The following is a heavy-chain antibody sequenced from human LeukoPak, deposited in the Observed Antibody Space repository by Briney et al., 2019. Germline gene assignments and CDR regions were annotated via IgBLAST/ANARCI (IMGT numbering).Heavy chain of an antibody. Sequence: GGSLRLSCAASGFTFSCCAMHWVRQAPGKGLEWVAVISYDGSNKYYADSVKGRFTISRDNSKNTLYLQMNSLRAEDTAVYYCARESGSGSYLVRWGQGTLVTVSS. D-gene: IGHD3-10*01. V-gene: IGHV3-30-3*01. CDR2: ISYDGSNK. CDR1: GFTFSCCA. J-gene: IGHJ4*02. CDR3: ARESGSGSYLVR.